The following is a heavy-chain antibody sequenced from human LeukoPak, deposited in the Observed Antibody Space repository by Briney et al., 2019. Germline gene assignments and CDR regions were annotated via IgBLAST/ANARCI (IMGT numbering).Heavy chain of an antibody. J-gene: IGHJ4*02. V-gene: IGHV3-30*03. CDR3: AREGFYASGSPFDY. Sequence: PGGSLRLSREASGFTLSHYGTHWVRQAPGKGLEWVAIISNGGNVDCADSVKGRFIISRDISKNTLDLLMNSLRDEDTAVYYCAREGFYASGSPFDYWGQGALVAVSS. CDR2: ISNGGNV. CDR1: GFTLSHYG. D-gene: IGHD3-10*01.